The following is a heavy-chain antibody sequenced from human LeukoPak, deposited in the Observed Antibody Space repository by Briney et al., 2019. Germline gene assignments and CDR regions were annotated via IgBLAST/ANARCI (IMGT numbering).Heavy chain of an antibody. CDR1: GGSFSGYY. D-gene: IGHD2-15*01. Sequence: PSETLSLTCAVYGGSFSGYYWSWIRQPPGKGLEWIGEINHSGSTNYNPSLKSRVTISVDTSKNQFSLKLSSVTAADTAVYYCARGSRSQYYYYMDVWGKGTTVIVSS. J-gene: IGHJ6*03. CDR3: ARGSRSQYYYYMDV. V-gene: IGHV4-34*01. CDR2: INHSGST.